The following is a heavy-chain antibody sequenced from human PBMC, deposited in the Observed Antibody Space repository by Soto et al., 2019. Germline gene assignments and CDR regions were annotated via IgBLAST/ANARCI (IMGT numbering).Heavy chain of an antibody. CDR3: ARDSVYHDSWSGYPVGYYGMDV. J-gene: IGHJ6*02. Sequence: PGGSLRLSCAASGFTFSSYAMHWVHQAPGKGLEWVAVISYDGSNKYYADSVKGRFTISRDNSKNTLYLQMNSLRAEDTAVYYCARDSVYHDSWSGYPVGYYGMDVWGQGTTVTVSS. V-gene: IGHV3-30-3*01. CDR2: ISYDGSNK. CDR1: GFTFSSYA. D-gene: IGHD3-3*01.